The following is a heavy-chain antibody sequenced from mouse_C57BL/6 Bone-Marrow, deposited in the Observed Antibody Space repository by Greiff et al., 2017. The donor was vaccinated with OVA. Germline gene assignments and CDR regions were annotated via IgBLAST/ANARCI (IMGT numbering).Heavy chain of an antibody. J-gene: IGHJ3*01. CDR1: GYTFTTYP. CDR2: FHPYNDDT. Sequence: QVQLQQSGAELVKPGASVKMSCKASGYTFTTYPIEWMKQNHGKSLEWIGNFHPYNDDTKYNEKFKGKATLTVEKYSSTVYLELSRLTSDDSAVYYSEKNYYGSSYETWFAYWGQGTLVTVSA. D-gene: IGHD1-1*01. CDR3: EKNYYGSSYETWFAY. V-gene: IGHV1-47*01.